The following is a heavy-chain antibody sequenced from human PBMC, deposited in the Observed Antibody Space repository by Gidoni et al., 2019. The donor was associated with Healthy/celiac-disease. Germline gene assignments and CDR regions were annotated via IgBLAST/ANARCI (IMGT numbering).Heavy chain of an antibody. CDR1: GFTFSSYG. J-gene: IGHJ6*02. D-gene: IGHD3-10*01. CDR2: IWYDVSNK. Sequence: QVQLVESGGGVVQPGRSLRLSCAASGFTFSSYGMHWVRQAPGKGLEWVAVIWYDVSNKYYADSVKGRFTISRDNSKNTLYLQMNSLRAEDTAVYYCARDPSGYYYGSGSYYYYYYGMDVWGQGTTVTVSS. CDR3: ARDPSGYYYGSGSYYYYYYGMDV. V-gene: IGHV3-33*01.